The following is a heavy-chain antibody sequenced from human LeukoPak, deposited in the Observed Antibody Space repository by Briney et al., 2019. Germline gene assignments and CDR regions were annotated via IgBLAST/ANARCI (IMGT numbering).Heavy chain of an antibody. J-gene: IGHJ4*02. Sequence: GGSLRLSCAASGFTFSSYAMSWVRRAPGKGLEWVSVLTGDGNTYCADSVKGRFTNSRDDSKNTLFLQMNSLRAEDTAVYFCAKVKWKLIGYFDYWGQGTLVTVSS. V-gene: IGHV3-23*01. CDR3: AKVKWKLIGYFDY. CDR2: LTGDGNT. CDR1: GFTFSSYA. D-gene: IGHD1-20*01.